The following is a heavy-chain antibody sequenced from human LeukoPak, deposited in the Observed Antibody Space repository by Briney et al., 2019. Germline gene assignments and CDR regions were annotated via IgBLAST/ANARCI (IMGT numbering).Heavy chain of an antibody. Sequence: LGASVTVSCKASGYTFTGYYMHWVRQAPGQGLEWMGWINPNSGGTNYAQKFQGRVTITADESTSTAYMELSSLRSEDTAVYYCARDTRWLQFGREAAFDIWGQGTMVTVSS. CDR3: ARDTRWLQFGREAAFDI. CDR1: GYTFTGYY. J-gene: IGHJ3*02. V-gene: IGHV1-2*02. D-gene: IGHD5-24*01. CDR2: INPNSGGT.